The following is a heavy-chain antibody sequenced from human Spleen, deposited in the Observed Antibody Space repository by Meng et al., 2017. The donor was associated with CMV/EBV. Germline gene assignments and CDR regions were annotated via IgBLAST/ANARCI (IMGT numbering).Heavy chain of an antibody. V-gene: IGHV3-30-3*01. CDR3: ARGGYYDSSGRNWFDP. J-gene: IGHJ5*02. CDR1: GFTFSTYA. Sequence: SGFTFSTYAMHWVRQTPGKGLESVAVISYDGSNKYYADSVKGRFTISRDNSKNTLHLQMNTLRAEDTALYYCARGGYYDSSGRNWFDPWGQGTLVTVSS. D-gene: IGHD3-22*01. CDR2: ISYDGSNK.